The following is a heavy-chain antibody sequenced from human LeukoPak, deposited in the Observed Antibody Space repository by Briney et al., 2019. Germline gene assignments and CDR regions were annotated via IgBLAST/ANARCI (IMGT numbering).Heavy chain of an antibody. CDR2: IFYTGDS. V-gene: IGHV4-59*08. D-gene: IGHD2-21*01. CDR1: GVSRSRYY. CDR3: ARHRFASPLAS. Sequence: SESLSLTCTVSGVSRSRYYWSWIRQPPGKGLEWIGYIFYTGDSIHNTSFKSRVSISLDTSKDQISLKLSSVTAADTAVYYCARHRFASPLASWGQGTLVTASS. J-gene: IGHJ5*02.